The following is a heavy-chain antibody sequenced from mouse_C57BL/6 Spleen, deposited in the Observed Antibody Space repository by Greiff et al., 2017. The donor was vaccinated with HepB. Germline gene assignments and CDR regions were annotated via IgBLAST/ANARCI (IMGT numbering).Heavy chain of an antibody. D-gene: IGHD1-1*01. CDR3: ARDTTVVAPHAMDY. V-gene: IGHV3-6*01. J-gene: IGHJ4*01. CDR2: ISYDGSN. CDR1: GYSITSGYY. Sequence: VQLKESGPGLVKPSQSLSLTCSVTGYSITSGYYWNWIRQFPGNKLEWMGYISYDGSNNYNPSLKNRISITRDTSKNQFFLKLNSVTTEDTATYYCARDTTVVAPHAMDYWGQGTSVTVSS.